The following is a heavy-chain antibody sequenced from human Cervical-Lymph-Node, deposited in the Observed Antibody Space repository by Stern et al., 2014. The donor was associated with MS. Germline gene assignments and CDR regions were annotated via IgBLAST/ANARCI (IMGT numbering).Heavy chain of an antibody. J-gene: IGHJ4*02. V-gene: IGHV3-21*01. CDR2: ISSSSSYI. CDR1: GFTFSSYS. Sequence: EVQLVESGGGLVKPVGSLRLSCAASGFTFSSYSMNWVRQAPGKGLEWVSSISSSSSYIYYADSVKGRFTISRDNAKNSLYLQMNSLRAEDTAVYYCARDPITMVRGVIYWGQGTLVTVSS. D-gene: IGHD3-10*01. CDR3: ARDPITMVRGVIY.